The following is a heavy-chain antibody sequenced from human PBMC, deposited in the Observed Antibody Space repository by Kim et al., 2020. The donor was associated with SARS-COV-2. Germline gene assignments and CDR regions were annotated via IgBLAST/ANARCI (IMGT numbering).Heavy chain of an antibody. CDR1: GGSISSSSYY. D-gene: IGHD7-27*01. CDR2: IYYSGST. CDR3: ASYLRYPHRNWGFPNRNYYGMDV. J-gene: IGHJ6*02. V-gene: IGHV4-39*01. Sequence: SETLSLTCTVSGGSISSSSYYWGWIRQPPGKGLEWIGSIYYSGSTYYNPSLKSRVTISVDTSKNQFSLKLSSVTAADTAVYYCASYLRYPHRNWGFPNRNYYGMDVWGQGTTVTVSS.